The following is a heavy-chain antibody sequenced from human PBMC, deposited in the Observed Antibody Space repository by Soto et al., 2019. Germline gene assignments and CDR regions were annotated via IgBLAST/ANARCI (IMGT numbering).Heavy chain of an antibody. CDR3: TTTAGINMIVVEDTIHY. CDR1: GFTFSNPW. CDR2: IKSKTHGGTT. J-gene: IGHJ4*02. V-gene: IGHV3-15*01. Sequence: EVQLVESGGGLVKPGGSLRLSCVASGFTFSNPWMTWVRQAPGKGLEWVGRIKSKTHGGTTDYAAPVKGRFTISRDDSKNTLYLQMNSLRTEDTAVYYCTTTAGINMIVVEDTIHYWGQGTLVTVSS. D-gene: IGHD3-22*01.